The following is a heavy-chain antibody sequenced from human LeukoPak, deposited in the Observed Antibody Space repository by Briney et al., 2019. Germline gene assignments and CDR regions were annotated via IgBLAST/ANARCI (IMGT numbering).Heavy chain of an antibody. J-gene: IGHJ4*02. CDR3: AREGMTTVTLGY. D-gene: IGHD4-17*01. Sequence: PGGSLXLSXXASGFTFSXXXXXXXRQAPXXXXXXVAVIXYXGXNKYXXXXVXXXXTISRDNSRNPLYLQMNSLRAEDTAVYYCAREGMTTVTLGYWGQGTLVTVSS. CDR2: IXYXGXNK. CDR1: GFTFSXXX. V-gene: IGHV3-30-3*01.